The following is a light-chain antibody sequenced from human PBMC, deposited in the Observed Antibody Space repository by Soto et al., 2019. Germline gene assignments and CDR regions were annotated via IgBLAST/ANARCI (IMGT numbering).Light chain of an antibody. CDR3: QQRSNWPSLT. V-gene: IGKV3-11*01. CDR1: QSVSSK. J-gene: IGKJ5*01. CDR2: GAS. Sequence: ELVMTQSPATLSVSPGERATLSCSASQSVSSKLAWYQQKPGQAPRLLIYGASTRATGIPARFSGSGSGTDFTLTISSLEPEDFAVYYCQQRSNWPSLTFGQGTRLEI.